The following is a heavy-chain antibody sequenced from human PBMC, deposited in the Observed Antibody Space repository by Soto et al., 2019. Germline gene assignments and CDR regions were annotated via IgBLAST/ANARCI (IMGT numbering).Heavy chain of an antibody. Sequence: GGSLRLSCAASGFTFSIAWMSWVRQAPGKGLEWVSYISSSSSTIYYADSVKGRFTISRDNAKNSLYLQMNSLRAEDTAVYYCARHPERIAQIGWFDPWGQGTLVTVSS. J-gene: IGHJ5*02. CDR2: ISSSSSTI. CDR3: ARHPERIAQIGWFDP. CDR1: GFTFSIAW. V-gene: IGHV3-48*01. D-gene: IGHD6-13*01.